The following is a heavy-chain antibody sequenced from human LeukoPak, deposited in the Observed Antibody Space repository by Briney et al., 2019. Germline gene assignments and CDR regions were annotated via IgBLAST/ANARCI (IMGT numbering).Heavy chain of an antibody. CDR3: ASGGRYRYCSGGSCYSN. V-gene: IGHV4-4*07. CDR2: IYTSGST. J-gene: IGHJ4*02. CDR1: GGSISSCY. Sequence: SETLSLTCTVSGGSISSCYWSWIRQPAGKGLEWIGRIYTSGSTNYNPSLKSRVTMSVDTSKNQFSLKLSSVTAADTAVYYCASGGRYRYCSGGSCYSNWGQGTLVTVSS. D-gene: IGHD2-15*01.